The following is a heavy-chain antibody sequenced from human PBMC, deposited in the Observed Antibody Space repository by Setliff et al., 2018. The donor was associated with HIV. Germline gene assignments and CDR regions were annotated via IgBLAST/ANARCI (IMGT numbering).Heavy chain of an antibody. D-gene: IGHD3-9*01. CDR2: IYQSGNT. V-gene: IGHV4-34*01. CDR3: ARGDYDILTGYYTRLPDY. CDR1: GGSLSGFY. J-gene: IGHJ4*02. Sequence: SETLSLTCAVYGGSLSGFYWSWMRQPPGKGLEWIGSIYQSGNTNYNPSLESRVTISVDTSKNQFSLKLSSVTAADTAVYYCARGDYDILTGYYTRLPDYWGQGTLVTVSS.